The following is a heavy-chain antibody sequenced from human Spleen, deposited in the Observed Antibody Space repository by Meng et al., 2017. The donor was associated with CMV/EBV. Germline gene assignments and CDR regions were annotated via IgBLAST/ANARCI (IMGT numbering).Heavy chain of an antibody. J-gene: IGHJ4*02. Sequence: LSLTCVASGFTFSSYGMHWVRQAPGKGLEWVAFIRYDGSNKYYADSVKGRFTISRDNSKNTLYLQMNSLRAEDTAVYYCAKDRRYYDSSGYYFDYWGQGTLVTVSS. CDR3: AKDRRYYDSSGYYFDY. D-gene: IGHD3-22*01. CDR2: IRYDGSNK. V-gene: IGHV3-30*02. CDR1: GFTFSSYG.